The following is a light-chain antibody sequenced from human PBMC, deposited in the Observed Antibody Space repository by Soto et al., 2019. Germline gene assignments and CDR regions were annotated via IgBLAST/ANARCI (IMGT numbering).Light chain of an antibody. CDR3: QQYRSTPHT. V-gene: IGKV4-1*01. CDR2: WAS. Sequence: DIVMTQSPDSLAVSLGERATINCKSSQSVLYSPNNKNSLAWYQQKPGQPPKLLIYWASTRESGVPDRFSGSGSGTDFSLTISSLQAEDVAVYYCQQYRSTPHTFGQGTKLEIK. J-gene: IGKJ2*01. CDR1: QSVLYSPNNKNS.